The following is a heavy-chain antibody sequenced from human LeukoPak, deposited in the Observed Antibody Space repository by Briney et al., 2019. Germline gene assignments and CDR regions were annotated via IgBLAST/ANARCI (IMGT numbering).Heavy chain of an antibody. D-gene: IGHD6-19*01. CDR2: IKQEGSQT. Sequence: LTCTVSGVSISSYYWSWIRQPPGKRLEWVACIKQEGSQTYYVDSVKGRVTVSRDNAKHSLYLQMNSLRVEDTAVYYCTRDSGRFRLDYWGQGILVTVSS. J-gene: IGHJ4*02. CDR3: TRDSGRFRLDY. CDR1: GVSISSYY. V-gene: IGHV3-7*01.